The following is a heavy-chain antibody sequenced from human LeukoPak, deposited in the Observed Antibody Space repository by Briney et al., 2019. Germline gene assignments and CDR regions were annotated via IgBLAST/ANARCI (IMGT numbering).Heavy chain of an antibody. Sequence: PSETLSLTCTVSGDSISSGYYWGWIRQPPGKGLEWIGSIYHSGSTYYNPSLKSRVTISVDTSKNQFSLKLSSVTAADTAVYYCARGPAGATTDYWGQGTLVTVSS. V-gene: IGHV4-38-2*02. CDR1: GDSISSGYY. CDR2: IYHSGST. CDR3: ARGPAGATTDY. D-gene: IGHD1-26*01. J-gene: IGHJ4*02.